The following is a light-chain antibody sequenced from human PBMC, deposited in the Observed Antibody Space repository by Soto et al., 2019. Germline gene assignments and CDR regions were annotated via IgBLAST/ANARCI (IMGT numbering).Light chain of an antibody. Sequence: EIVLTQSPGTLSLSPGERATLSCRASQSVSSSYLAWYQQKPGQAPRLLIYGASSRATGIPDRFSGSGSGTDFTLTISRLEPEDFPVYYCQQYGSSRCTFGQGTRLEIK. CDR2: GAS. V-gene: IGKV3-20*01. CDR3: QQYGSSRCT. CDR1: QSVSSSY. J-gene: IGKJ5*01.